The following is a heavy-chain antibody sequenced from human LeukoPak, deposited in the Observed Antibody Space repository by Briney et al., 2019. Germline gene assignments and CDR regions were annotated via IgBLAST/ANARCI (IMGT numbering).Heavy chain of an antibody. Sequence: PSETLSLTCTVSGGSISSYYWSWIRQPPGKGLEWIGYIYYSGSTNYNPSLKSRVTISVDTSKNQFSLKLSSVTAADTAVYYCARGSWSDYWGQGTLVTVSS. D-gene: IGHD6-13*01. V-gene: IGHV4-59*01. CDR1: GGSISSYY. CDR3: ARGSWSDY. CDR2: IYYSGST. J-gene: IGHJ4*02.